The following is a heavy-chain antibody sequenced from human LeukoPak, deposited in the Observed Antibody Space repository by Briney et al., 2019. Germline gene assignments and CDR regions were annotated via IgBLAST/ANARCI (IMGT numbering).Heavy chain of an antibody. V-gene: IGHV3-74*01. CDR1: GFTLGSYW. D-gene: IGHD3-22*01. Sequence: GGSLRPSSAASGFTLGSYWMHWVRQAPGKWLVWVSRIDTDGSNTGYADSVKGRFTISSDNAKNTVYLQKNRLRAEDTALYYGERAMLDSSGRDYWGQGTLVTVSS. J-gene: IGHJ4*02. CDR3: ERAMLDSSGRDY. CDR2: IDTDGSNT.